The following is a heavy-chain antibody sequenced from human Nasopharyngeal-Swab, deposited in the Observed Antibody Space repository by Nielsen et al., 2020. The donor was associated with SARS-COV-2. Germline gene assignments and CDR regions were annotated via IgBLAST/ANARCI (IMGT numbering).Heavy chain of an antibody. J-gene: IGHJ3*02. CDR3: ARESLPSYYDDSRGYAGYAFDI. D-gene: IGHD3-22*01. CDR1: GDTFNNNA. CDR2: IIPIYGTT. Sequence: SVQVSCKASGDTFNNNAISWVRQAPGQGLEWMGGIIPIYGTTNRAQKFQGRLTITADGTTNTAYMELSSLRSEDTAVYYCARESLPSYYDDSRGYAGYAFDIWGQGTMVTVSS. V-gene: IGHV1-69*13.